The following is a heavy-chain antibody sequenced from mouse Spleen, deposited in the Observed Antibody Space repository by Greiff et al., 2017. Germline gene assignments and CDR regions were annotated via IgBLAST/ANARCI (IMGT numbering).Heavy chain of an antibody. CDR1: GYTFTSYT. J-gene: IGHJ1*01. V-gene: IGHV1-4*01. CDR2: INPSSGYT. D-gene: IGHD3-1*01. CDR3: AKGLRDWYFDV. Sequence: QVQLQQSGAELARPGASVKMSCKASGYTFTSYTMHWVKQRPGQGLEWIGYINPSSGYTKYNQKFKDKATLTADKSSSTAYMQLSSLTSEDSAVYYCAKGLRDWYFDVWGAGTTVTVSS.